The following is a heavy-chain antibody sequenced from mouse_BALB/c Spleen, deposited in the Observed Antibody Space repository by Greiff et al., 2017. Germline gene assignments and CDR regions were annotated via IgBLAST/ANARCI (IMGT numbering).Heavy chain of an antibody. Sequence: EVQLQESGAELVRPGALVKLSCKASGFNIKDYYMHWVKQRPEQGLEWIGWIDPENGNTIYDPKFQGKASITADTSSNTAYLQLSSLTSEDTAVYYCARDDGYYVGFADWGQGTLVTVSA. D-gene: IGHD2-3*01. V-gene: IGHV14-1*02. J-gene: IGHJ3*01. CDR3: ARDDGYYVGFAD. CDR1: GFNIKDYY. CDR2: IDPENGNT.